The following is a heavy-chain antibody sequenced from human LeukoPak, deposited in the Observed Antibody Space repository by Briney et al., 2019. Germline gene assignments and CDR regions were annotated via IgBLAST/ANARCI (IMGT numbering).Heavy chain of an antibody. J-gene: IGHJ4*02. CDR1: GFTFGSYA. CDR2: ISGSGGST. CDR3: AKVYYDSRGSGVGFDY. Sequence: QPGGSLRLSCAASGFTFGSYAMSWVRQAPGKGLEWVSAISGSGGSTYYADSVKGRFTISRDNSKNTLYLQMNTLRAEDTAVYYCAKVYYDSRGSGVGFDYWGQGTLVTVSS. V-gene: IGHV3-23*01. D-gene: IGHD3-22*01.